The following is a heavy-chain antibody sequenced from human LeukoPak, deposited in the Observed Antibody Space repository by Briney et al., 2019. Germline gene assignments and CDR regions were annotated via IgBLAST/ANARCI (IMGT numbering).Heavy chain of an antibody. CDR3: AREGDYGAFDI. CDR2: ISPDGSSE. CDR1: GFTFSSYW. J-gene: IGHJ3*02. D-gene: IGHD4-17*01. Sequence: GGSLRLSCAASGFTFSSYWMHWVRQAPGKGLVWVSRISPDGSSEIYADSVNGRFTISRNNSKNTLYLQMTSRRAEDTAVYYCAREGDYGAFDIWGQGTMVTVSS. V-gene: IGHV3-74*01.